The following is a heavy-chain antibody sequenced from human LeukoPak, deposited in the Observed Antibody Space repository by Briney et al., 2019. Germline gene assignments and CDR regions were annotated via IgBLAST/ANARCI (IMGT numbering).Heavy chain of an antibody. CDR2: IYTSGNT. CDR3: ARASYSYDINGWVPFDY. CDR1: GNSISSGDNY. V-gene: IGHV4-61*02. J-gene: IGHJ4*02. Sequence: SETLSLTCTVSGNSISSGDNYWSWIRQPAGTGLEWIGRIYTSGNTNYNPSLKSRVTISGDTSKNQFSLRLSSVTAADTAVYYCARASYSYDINGWVPFDYWGQGTLVTVSS. D-gene: IGHD3-22*01.